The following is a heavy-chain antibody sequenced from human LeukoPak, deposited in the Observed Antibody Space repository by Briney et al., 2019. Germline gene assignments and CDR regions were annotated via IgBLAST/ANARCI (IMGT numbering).Heavy chain of an antibody. CDR1: GYTFTSYG. V-gene: IGHV1-18*01. Sequence: ASVKVSCKASGYTFTSYGISWVRQAPGQGLELMGWISAYNGNTNYAQKLQGRVTMTTDTCTSTAYMELRSLRSDDTAVYYCARDGVGYCSSTSCFNWFDPWGQGTLVTVSS. CDR2: ISAYNGNT. J-gene: IGHJ5*02. D-gene: IGHD2-2*01. CDR3: ARDGVGYCSSTSCFNWFDP.